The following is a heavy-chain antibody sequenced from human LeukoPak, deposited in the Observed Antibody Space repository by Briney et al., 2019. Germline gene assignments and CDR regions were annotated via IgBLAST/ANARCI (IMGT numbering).Heavy chain of an antibody. CDR1: GYTFTSYD. CDR2: MNPNSGNT. CDR3: AASHVLLWFGELLSRLDYYYGMDV. J-gene: IGHJ6*02. Sequence: GASVKVSCEASGYTFTSYDINWVRQATGQGLEWMGWMNPNSGNTGYAQKFQGRVTMTRNTSISTAYMELSSLRSEDTAVCYCAASHVLLWFGELLSRLDYYYGMDVWGQGTTVTVSS. V-gene: IGHV1-8*01. D-gene: IGHD3-10*01.